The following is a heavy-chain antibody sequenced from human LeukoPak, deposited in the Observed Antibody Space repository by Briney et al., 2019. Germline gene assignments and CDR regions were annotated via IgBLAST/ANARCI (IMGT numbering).Heavy chain of an antibody. D-gene: IGHD2-15*01. Sequence: ASVKVSCKASGYTFTSYGISWVRQAPGQGLEWMGWISAYNGNTNYAQKLQGRVTMTTDTSTSTAYMELRSLRSDDTAVYYCARGGQAYCSGGSCYSGWFDPWGQGTLVTVSS. CDR3: ARGGQAYCSGGSCYSGWFDP. V-gene: IGHV1-18*01. J-gene: IGHJ5*02. CDR1: GYTFTSYG. CDR2: ISAYNGNT.